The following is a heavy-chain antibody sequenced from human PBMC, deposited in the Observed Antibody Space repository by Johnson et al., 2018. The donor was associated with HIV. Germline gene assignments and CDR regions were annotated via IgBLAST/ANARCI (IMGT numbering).Heavy chain of an antibody. D-gene: IGHD1-26*01. V-gene: IGHV3-11*04. J-gene: IGHJ3*02. CDR2: ISSSGNTT. CDR3: AREGSGSYQI. CDR1: GFTFSDYY. Sequence: QVQLVESGGGLVRPGGSLRLSCAASGFTFSDYYMSWIRQAPGKGLEWVSYISSSGNTTYYADSVKGRFTISRDNSRNTVYLQMSGLRSEDTAIYYCAREGSGSYQIWGKGTMVTVSS.